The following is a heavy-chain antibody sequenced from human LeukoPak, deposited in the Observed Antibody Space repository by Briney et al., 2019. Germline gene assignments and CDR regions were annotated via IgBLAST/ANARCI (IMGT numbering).Heavy chain of an antibody. D-gene: IGHD3-22*01. CDR3: ARVDSAEKRDFDY. J-gene: IGHJ4*02. CDR1: AFTFSNYW. CDR2: IKEGGSEK. Sequence: GGSLRLSCAASAFTFSNYWMTWVRQPPGKGLEWVANIKEGGSEKYYVDSVKGRFTISRDSAKNSAFLQMNSLRAEDTAVYYCARVDSAEKRDFDYWGQGTLVTVSS. V-gene: IGHV3-7*01.